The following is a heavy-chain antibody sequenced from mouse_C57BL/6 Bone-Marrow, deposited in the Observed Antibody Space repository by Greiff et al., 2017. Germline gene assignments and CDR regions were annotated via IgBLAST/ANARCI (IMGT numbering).Heavy chain of an antibody. CDR1: GYTFTSYW. D-gene: IGHD1-2*01. CDR3: ARLLRRWYFDV. CDR2: IDPSDSYT. V-gene: IGHV1-59*01. J-gene: IGHJ1*03. Sequence: QVQLQQPGAELVRPGTSVKLSCKASGYTFTSYWMHWVKQRPGQGLEWIGVIDPSDSYTNYNQKFKGKATLTVETSSSTAYMQLSSLTSEDSAVYYCARLLRRWYFDVWGTGTTVTVSS.